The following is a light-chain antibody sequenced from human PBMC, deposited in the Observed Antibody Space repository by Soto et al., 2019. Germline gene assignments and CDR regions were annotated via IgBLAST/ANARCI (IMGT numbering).Light chain of an antibody. V-gene: IGLV1-40*01. Sequence: QAVVTQPPSESGAPGQRVTISCTGSSSNIGAGYDVHWYQQLPGTAPKLLISGTSNRPSGVPDRFSGSRSGTSASLAITGLQAEDEADYYCQSYDSSLKIFGGGTKVTVL. CDR2: GTS. CDR1: SSNIGAGYD. CDR3: QSYDSSLKI. J-gene: IGLJ2*01.